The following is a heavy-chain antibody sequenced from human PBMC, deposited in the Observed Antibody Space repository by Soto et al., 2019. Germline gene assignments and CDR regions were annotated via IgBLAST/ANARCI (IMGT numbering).Heavy chain of an antibody. Sequence: QVQLQESGPGLVKPSGTLSLTCAVSGGSISSSNWWSWVRQPPGKGLEWIGEIYHSGSTNYNPSPKSRVPTSVDKSKNQFALKLSSVTAADPAAYYCASDPLPPREGVVVNLWGQGTLVTVSS. J-gene: IGHJ4*02. CDR1: GGSISSSNW. D-gene: IGHD3-22*01. V-gene: IGHV4-4*02. CDR3: ASDPLPPREGVVVNL. CDR2: IYHSGST.